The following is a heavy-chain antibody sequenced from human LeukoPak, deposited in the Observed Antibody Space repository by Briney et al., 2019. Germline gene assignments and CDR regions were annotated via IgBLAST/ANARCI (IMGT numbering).Heavy chain of an antibody. CDR1: GFTFSSYW. Sequence: GGSLRLSCAASGFTFSSYWMSWVRQAPGKGLEWVANIKQDGSEKYYVDSVKGRFTISRDNAKKTLYLQMDSLRVEDMAVYYCARGGGSAASGSQVRVDYMDVWGKGTTVTVSS. CDR2: IKQDGSEK. J-gene: IGHJ6*03. V-gene: IGHV3-7*01. CDR3: ARGGGSAASGSQVRVDYMDV. D-gene: IGHD3-10*01.